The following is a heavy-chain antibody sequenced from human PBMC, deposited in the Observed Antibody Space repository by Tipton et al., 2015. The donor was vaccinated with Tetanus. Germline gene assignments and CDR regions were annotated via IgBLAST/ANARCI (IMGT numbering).Heavy chain of an antibody. CDR2: IYYSGST. V-gene: IGHV4-39*01. D-gene: IGHD2-15*01. J-gene: IGHJ4*02. CDR3: ARHIITVVVAAYYFDY. Sequence: TLSLTCTVSGGSISSSSYYWGWIRQPPGKGLEWIGSIYYSGSTYYNPSLKSRVTIPVDTSKNHFSLKLSFVTAADTAVYYCARHIITVVVAAYYFDYWGQGTLVTVSS. CDR1: GGSISSSSYY.